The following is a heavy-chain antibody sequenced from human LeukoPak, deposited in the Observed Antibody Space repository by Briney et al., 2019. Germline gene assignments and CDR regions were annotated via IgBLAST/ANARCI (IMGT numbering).Heavy chain of an antibody. J-gene: IGHJ6*03. Sequence: PSETLSLTCTVSGGSISSGGYYWSWIRQPPGKGLEWIGYIYHSGSTYYNPSLKSRVTISVDRSKNQFSLKLSSVTAADTAVYYCARDRPTIFGNAMGMDVWGKGTTVTVSS. D-gene: IGHD3-3*01. V-gene: IGHV4-30-2*01. CDR1: GGSISSGGYY. CDR2: IYHSGST. CDR3: ARDRPTIFGNAMGMDV.